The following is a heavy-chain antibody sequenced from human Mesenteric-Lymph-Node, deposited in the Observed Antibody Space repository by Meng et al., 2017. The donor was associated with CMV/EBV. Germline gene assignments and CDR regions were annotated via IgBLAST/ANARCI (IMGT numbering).Heavy chain of an antibody. CDR1: TFSGYA. J-gene: IGHJ4*02. V-gene: IGHV1-69*01. D-gene: IGHD3-10*01. Sequence: TFSGYAISWVRQAPGQGLEWMGGIIPIFGTANYAQKFQGRVTITADESTSTAYMELSSLRSEDTAVYYRARAGYYYGSGIQYYFDYWGQGTLVTVSS. CDR2: IIPIFGTA. CDR3: ARAGYYYGSGIQYYFDY.